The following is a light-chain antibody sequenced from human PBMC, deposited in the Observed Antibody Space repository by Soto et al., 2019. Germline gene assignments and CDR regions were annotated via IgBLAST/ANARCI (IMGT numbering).Light chain of an antibody. CDR1: SSNIGAGYD. CDR2: GNS. Sequence: QSVLTQPPSVSGAPGQRVTISCTGGSSNIGAGYDVHWYQQLPGTAPKLLIYGNSNRPSGVPDRFSGSRSGTSASLAITGLQTEDEADYYCLSYDTSLRGVVFGGGTKVTVL. J-gene: IGLJ2*01. CDR3: LSYDTSLRGVV. V-gene: IGLV1-40*01.